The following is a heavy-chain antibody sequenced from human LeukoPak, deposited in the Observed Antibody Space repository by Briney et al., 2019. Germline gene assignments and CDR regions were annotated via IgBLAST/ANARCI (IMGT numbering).Heavy chain of an antibody. CDR1: GFTVSSNY. J-gene: IGHJ4*02. V-gene: IGHV3-53*01. CDR3: AKGLYYYDSSGYRLFDY. D-gene: IGHD3-22*01. Sequence: GGSLRLSCAASGFTVSSNYVSWVRQAPGKGLEWVSVIYSGGSTYYADSVKGRFTISRDTSKNTLYLQMNSLRAEDTAVYYCAKGLYYYDSSGYRLFDYWGQGTMVAVSS. CDR2: IYSGGST.